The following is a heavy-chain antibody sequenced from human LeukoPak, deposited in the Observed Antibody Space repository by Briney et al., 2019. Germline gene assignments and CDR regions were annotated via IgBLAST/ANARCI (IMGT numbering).Heavy chain of an antibody. J-gene: IGHJ4*02. CDR2: INPNSGGT. CDR1: GYTFTGYY. CDR3: ALKKIAAAGAFDY. D-gene: IGHD6-13*01. V-gene: IGHV1-2*02. Sequence: ASVTVSCKASGYTFTGYYMHWVRQAPGQGLEWMGWINPNSGGTNYAQKFQGRVTMTRDTSISTAYMELSRLRSDDTTVYYCALKKIAAAGAFDYWGQGTLVTVSS.